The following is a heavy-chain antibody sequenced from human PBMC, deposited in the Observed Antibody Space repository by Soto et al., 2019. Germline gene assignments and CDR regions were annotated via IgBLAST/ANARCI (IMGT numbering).Heavy chain of an antibody. D-gene: IGHD3-3*01. J-gene: IGHJ4*02. V-gene: IGHV4-34*01. Sequence: SETRSITCAVYGWSFSGYYWSWIRQPPGKGLEWIGEINHSGSTNYNPSLKSRVTISVDTSKNQLSLKLSSVTAADTAVYYCASAGRITIFGVVITYGFDYGGQGTLVTVSS. CDR3: ASAGRITIFGVVITYGFDY. CDR2: INHSGST. CDR1: GWSFSGYY.